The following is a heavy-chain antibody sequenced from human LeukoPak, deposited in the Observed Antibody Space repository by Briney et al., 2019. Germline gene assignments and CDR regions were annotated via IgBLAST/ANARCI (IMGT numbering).Heavy chain of an antibody. CDR3: ARGGYKALKAFDI. Sequence: PSETLSLTCTVSGGSLSSGGYYWSWIRQHPGKGLEWIGYIYYSGSTYYNPSLKSRVTISVDTSKNQFSLKLSSVTAADTAVYYCARGGYKALKAFDIWGQGTMVTVSS. CDR1: GGSLSSGGYY. J-gene: IGHJ3*02. D-gene: IGHD5-24*01. CDR2: IYYSGST. V-gene: IGHV4-31*03.